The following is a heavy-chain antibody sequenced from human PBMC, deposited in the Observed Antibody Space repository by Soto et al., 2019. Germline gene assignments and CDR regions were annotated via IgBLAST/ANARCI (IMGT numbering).Heavy chain of an antibody. CDR3: AKTGDSGYDPTYFDY. J-gene: IGHJ4*02. D-gene: IGHD5-12*01. CDR1: GFTFSSYA. Sequence: GGSLRLSCAASGFTFSSYAMSWVRQAPGKGLEWVSAISGSSGSTYYADSGKGRFTISRDNSKNTLYLQMNSLRAEDTAVYYCAKTGDSGYDPTYFDYWGQGTLVTVSS. CDR2: ISGSSGST. V-gene: IGHV3-23*01.